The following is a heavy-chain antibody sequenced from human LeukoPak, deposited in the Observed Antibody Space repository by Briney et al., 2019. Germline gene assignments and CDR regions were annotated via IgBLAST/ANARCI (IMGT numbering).Heavy chain of an antibody. V-gene: IGHV4-4*07. CDR1: GGSISSYY. J-gene: IGHJ3*02. D-gene: IGHD4-17*01. Sequence: SETLSLTYTVSGGSISSYYWSWIRQPAGKGLEWIGRIYTSGSTNYNPSLKSRVTMSVDTSKNQFSLKLSSVTAADTAVYYCARDKGHGANRSAFDIWGQGTMVTVSS. CDR3: ARDKGHGANRSAFDI. CDR2: IYTSGST.